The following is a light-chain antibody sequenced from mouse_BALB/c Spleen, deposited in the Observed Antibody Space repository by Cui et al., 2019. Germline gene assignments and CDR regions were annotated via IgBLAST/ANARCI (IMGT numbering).Light chain of an antibody. CDR3: QQWSSYPWT. CDR1: SSVSY. J-gene: IGKJ1*01. V-gene: IGKV4-80*01. CDR2: STS. Sequence: QIVLTQSPEIMSASLWEEITLTRSASSSVSYMHWYQQKSGTSPKLLIYSTSNLASGVPSRFSVSGSGTVYSLTISSVEAEDAADYYCQQWSSYPWTFGGGTKLEIK.